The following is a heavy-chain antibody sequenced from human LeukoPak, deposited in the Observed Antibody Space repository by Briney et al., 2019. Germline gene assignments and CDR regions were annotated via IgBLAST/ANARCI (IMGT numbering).Heavy chain of an antibody. CDR2: ITGSAGST. D-gene: IGHD3-22*01. CDR1: GFTFSSYA. Sequence: GGSLRLSCAASGFTFSSYAMSWVRRAPGKGLEWVSGITGSAGSTYYADSVKGRFTISRDNSKNTLYLQMNSLRAEDTAVYYCARVLYYYDSRSPPGYWGQGTLVTVSS. CDR3: ARVLYYYDSRSPPGY. J-gene: IGHJ4*02. V-gene: IGHV3-23*01.